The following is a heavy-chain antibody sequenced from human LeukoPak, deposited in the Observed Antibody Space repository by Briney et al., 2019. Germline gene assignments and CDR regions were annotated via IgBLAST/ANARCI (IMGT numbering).Heavy chain of an antibody. V-gene: IGHV3-21*01. CDR2: ISSSSSYI. CDR1: GFTFSSYS. D-gene: IGHD6-13*01. CDR3: ARDHQAAEYSSSWYDWFDP. Sequence: EGSLRLSCAASGFTFSSYSMNWVRQAPGKGLEWVSSISSSSSYIYYADSVKGRFTISRDNAKNSLYLQMNSLRAEDTAVYYCARDHQAAEYSSSWYDWFDPWGQGTLVTVSS. J-gene: IGHJ5*02.